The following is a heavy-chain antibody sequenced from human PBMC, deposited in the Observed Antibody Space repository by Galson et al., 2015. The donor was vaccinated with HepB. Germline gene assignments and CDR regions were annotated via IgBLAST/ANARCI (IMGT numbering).Heavy chain of an antibody. J-gene: IGHJ4*02. V-gene: IGHV3-30-3*01. CDR1: GFTFSSFA. D-gene: IGHD6-19*01. Sequence: SLRLSCAASGFTFSSFAMHWVRQAPGKGLEWVALISNDGSTKYYTDSVKGRFTISRDTSKDTLYLQMDSLRAEDTAVYYCARRSGGWYSREYYFDYWGQGTLVTVSS. CDR3: ARRSGGWYSREYYFDY. CDR2: ISNDGSTK.